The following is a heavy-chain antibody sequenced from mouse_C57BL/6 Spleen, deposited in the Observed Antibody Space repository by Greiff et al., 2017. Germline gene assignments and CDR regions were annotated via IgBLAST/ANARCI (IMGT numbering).Heavy chain of an antibody. CDR2: IGPGSGST. J-gene: IGHJ2*01. CDR3: ARNGYLYYFDY. Sequence: QVQLQQSGAELVKPGASVKISCKASGYTSTDYYINWVKQRPGQGLEWIGKIGPGSGSTYYNEKFKGKDTLTADKSSSTAYMQLSSLTSEDSAVXFCARNGYLYYFDYWGQGTTLTVSS. CDR1: GYTSTDYY. V-gene: IGHV1-77*01. D-gene: IGHD2-2*01.